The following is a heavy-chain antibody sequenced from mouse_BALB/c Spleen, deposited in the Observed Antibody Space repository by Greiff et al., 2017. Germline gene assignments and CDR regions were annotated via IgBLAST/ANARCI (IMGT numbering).Heavy chain of an antibody. D-gene: IGHD2-4*01. V-gene: IGHV3-6*02. CDR1: GYSITSGYY. CDR2: ISYDGSN. J-gene: IGHJ3*01. Sequence: EVHLVESGPGLVKPSQSLSLTCSVTGYSITSGYYWNWIRQFPGNKLEWMGYISYDGSNNYNPSLKNRISITRDTSKNQFFLKLNSVTTEDTATYYCARGDYYDYDGGFAYWGQGTLVTVSA. CDR3: ARGDYYDYDGGFAY.